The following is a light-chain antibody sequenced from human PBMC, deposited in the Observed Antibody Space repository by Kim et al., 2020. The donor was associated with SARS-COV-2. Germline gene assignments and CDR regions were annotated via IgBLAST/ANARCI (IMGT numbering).Light chain of an antibody. J-gene: IGLJ1*01. CDR2: KDS. CDR1: ALPEQH. V-gene: IGLV3-25*03. Sequence: VYPDHATRITCSGGALPEQHASWYRQKSHQAPCLVIYKDSERPSGIPERFSGSSSGTTVTLTISGVQAEDDADYYCQSADSSGTYVFGSGTKVTVL. CDR3: QSADSSGTYV.